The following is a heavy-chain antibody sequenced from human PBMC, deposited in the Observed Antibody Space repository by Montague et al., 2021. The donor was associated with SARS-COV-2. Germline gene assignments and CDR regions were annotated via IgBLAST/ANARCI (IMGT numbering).Heavy chain of an antibody. J-gene: IGHJ6*02. CDR2: ISISSSYI. CDR3: ARDGYGSGSYASGLDV. D-gene: IGHD3-10*01. CDR1: GFTFSSYS. V-gene: IGHV3-21*01. Sequence: SLRLSCAASGFTFSSYSMNWVRQAPGKGLEWVSSISISSSYIYYADSVKGRFTISRDNAKNSLYLQMNSLRAEDTAVYYCARDGYGSGSYASGLDVWAKGPRSPSP.